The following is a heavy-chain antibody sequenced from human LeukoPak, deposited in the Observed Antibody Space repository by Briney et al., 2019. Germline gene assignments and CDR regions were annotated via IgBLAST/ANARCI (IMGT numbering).Heavy chain of an antibody. D-gene: IGHD6-19*01. CDR2: IFYSGST. CDR3: ARYSSGNDAFDI. CDR1: GGSISSYC. J-gene: IGHJ3*02. V-gene: IGHV4-59*01. Sequence: SETLSLTCTVSGGSISSYCWSWIRQPPGKGLEWIGYIFYSGSTNYNPALKSRVTISVDTSKNQFSLKLSSVTAADTAVYYCARYSSGNDAFDIWGQGTMVTVSS.